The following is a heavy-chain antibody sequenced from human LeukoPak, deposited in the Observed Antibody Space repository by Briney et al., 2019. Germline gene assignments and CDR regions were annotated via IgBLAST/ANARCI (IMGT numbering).Heavy chain of an antibody. V-gene: IGHV4-31*03. CDR3: ARSPGRSCNGTDCYYY. CDR1: GGSINSGVFY. Sequence: PSQTLSLTCTVSGGSINSGVFYWSWARQHPGKGLARNGYISYTGNTHYTPSLKSRLTISLDTSKNQMSLRLSSVTSADTAVYYCARSPGRSCNGTDCYYYWGQGTPVAVSS. CDR2: ISYTGNT. D-gene: IGHD2-2*01. J-gene: IGHJ4*02.